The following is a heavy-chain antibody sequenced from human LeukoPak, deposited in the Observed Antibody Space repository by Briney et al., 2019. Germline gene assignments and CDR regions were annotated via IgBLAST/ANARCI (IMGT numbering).Heavy chain of an antibody. Sequence: SETLSLTCTVSGGSISNYYRSWIRQPPGKGLEWIGYIYYSASTNYNPSLKSRVTISVDTSKNQFSLKLSSVTAADTAVYYCARPAGGDYAFDFWGQGAMVTVSS. V-gene: IGHV4-59*08. D-gene: IGHD2-21*02. J-gene: IGHJ3*01. CDR2: IYYSAST. CDR3: ARPAGGDYAFDF. CDR1: GGSISNYY.